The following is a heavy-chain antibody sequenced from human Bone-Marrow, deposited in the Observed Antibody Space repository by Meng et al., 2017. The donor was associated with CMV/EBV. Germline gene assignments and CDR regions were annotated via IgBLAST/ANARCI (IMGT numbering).Heavy chain of an antibody. Sequence: QVKLVQSGAEVRKPGSSVKVSCKASGGTFSTYAISWGRQAPGQGLEWMGGIIPIFGTANYAQKLRGRVTITADKSSSTAYMELSSLRSEDTAVYYCLKRGDGFDSWGQGTLVTVSS. J-gene: IGHJ5*01. CDR3: LKRGDGFDS. CDR1: GGTFSTYA. CDR2: IIPIFGTA. V-gene: IGHV1-69*06. D-gene: IGHD3-16*01.